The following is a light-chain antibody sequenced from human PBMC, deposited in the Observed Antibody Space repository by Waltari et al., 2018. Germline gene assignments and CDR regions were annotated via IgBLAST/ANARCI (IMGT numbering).Light chain of an antibody. CDR3: EHYVRLPVT. Sequence: EIVLTQSPGTLSLSPGERATLSCRASESVGRSLAWYQQKRGQAPRLLSYGVSTRASGIPDRFSGSGSGTDFSLVISRLEPEDFAVYYCEHYVRLPVTFGQGTKVEIK. V-gene: IGKV3-20*01. CDR1: ESVGRS. J-gene: IGKJ1*01. CDR2: GVS.